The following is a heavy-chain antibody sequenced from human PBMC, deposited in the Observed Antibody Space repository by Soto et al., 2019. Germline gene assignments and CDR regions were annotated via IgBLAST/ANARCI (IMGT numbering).Heavy chain of an antibody. Sequence: QVQLVQSGAEVKQPGASVKVSCKASGYTFKNYAIHWLRQAPGQRLEWMGWINAGNGHTKYSRKIQGTVTITRDTSANTGYMELRRLRSEDTAVYYCARGGGHEFGMDYWGQGTLVIVSS. CDR2: INAGNGHT. D-gene: IGHD3-10*01. CDR1: GYTFKNYA. V-gene: IGHV1-3*01. CDR3: ARGGGHEFGMDY. J-gene: IGHJ4*02.